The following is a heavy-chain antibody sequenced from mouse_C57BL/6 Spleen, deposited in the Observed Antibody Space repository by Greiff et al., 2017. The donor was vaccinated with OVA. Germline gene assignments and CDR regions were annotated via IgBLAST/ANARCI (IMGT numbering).Heavy chain of an antibody. CDR1: GYTFTSYW. J-gene: IGHJ2*01. D-gene: IGHD2-4*01. CDR2: IDPSDSET. Sequence: VQLQQPGAELVRPGSSVKLSCKASGYTFTSYWMHWVKQRPIQGLEWIGNIDPSDSETHYNQKFKDKATLTVDKSSSTAYMQLRSLTSEDSAVYYCARGGLRRLFDDWGQGTTLTVSS. V-gene: IGHV1-52*01. CDR3: ARGGLRRLFDD.